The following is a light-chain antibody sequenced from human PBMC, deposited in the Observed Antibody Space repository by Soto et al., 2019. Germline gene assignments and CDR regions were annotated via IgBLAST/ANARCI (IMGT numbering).Light chain of an antibody. Sequence: QPVLTQPPSVSGAPGQRVTISCTGSSSNIGAGYDVHWYQQLPGTAPKLLIYGNSNRPSGVPDRFSGSKSGTSASLAITGLQAEDVADYYCQSYDSSLSGFYVFGTGTKLTVL. CDR1: SSNIGAGYD. J-gene: IGLJ1*01. CDR2: GNS. CDR3: QSYDSSLSGFYV. V-gene: IGLV1-40*01.